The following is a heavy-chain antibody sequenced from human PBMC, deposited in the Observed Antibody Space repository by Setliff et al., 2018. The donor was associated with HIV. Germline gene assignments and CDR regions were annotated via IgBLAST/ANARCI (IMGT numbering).Heavy chain of an antibody. CDR3: ATEVYGGRHEGTFQH. V-gene: IGHV1-69-2*01. CDR1: GYTFSDYY. D-gene: IGHD4-17*01. Sequence: ASVKVSCKASGYTFSDYYVHWVQQAPGKGLEWMGRIDPDDGEATYREKFQGRVTITVDRSTDTAYMELSSLRSEDTAVYYCATEVYGGRHEGTFQHWGQGTLVTVS. J-gene: IGHJ1*01. CDR2: IDPDDGEA.